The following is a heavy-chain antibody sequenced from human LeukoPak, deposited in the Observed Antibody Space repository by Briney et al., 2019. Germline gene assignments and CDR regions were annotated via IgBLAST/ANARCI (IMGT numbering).Heavy chain of an antibody. CDR2: I. V-gene: IGHV3-21*01. Sequence: GGSLRLSCAASGFTFSSYSMNWVRQAPGKGLEWVSSIKGRFTISRDNAKNSLYLQMNSLRAEDTAVYYCAREVDRAEAGLQGLYYYYYMDVWGKGTTVTVSS. J-gene: IGHJ6*03. CDR1: GFTFSSYS. D-gene: IGHD6-13*01. CDR3: AREVDRAEAGLQGLYYYYYMDV.